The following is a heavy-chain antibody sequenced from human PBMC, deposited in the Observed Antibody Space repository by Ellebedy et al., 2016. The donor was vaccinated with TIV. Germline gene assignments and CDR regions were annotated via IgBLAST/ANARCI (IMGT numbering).Heavy chain of an antibody. CDR2: ISAYNGNT. Sequence: ASVKVSCXASGYTFTSYGISWVRQAPGQGLEWMGWISAYNGNTNYAQKLQGRVTMTTDTSTSTAYMELRSLRSDDTAVYYCATRITGTTDDAFDIWGQGTMVTVSS. J-gene: IGHJ3*02. V-gene: IGHV1-18*01. D-gene: IGHD1-7*01. CDR1: GYTFTSYG. CDR3: ATRITGTTDDAFDI.